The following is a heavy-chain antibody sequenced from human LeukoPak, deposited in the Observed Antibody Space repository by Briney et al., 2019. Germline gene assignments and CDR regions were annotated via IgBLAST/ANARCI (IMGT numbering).Heavy chain of an antibody. Sequence: ASVKVSCKASRYTSTDYFMHWVRQAPGQGLEWMGCINSNSGATNYAQKFQGRVTMTRDRSISTAYMELSSLTSDDTAVYYCARGYCTNGVCYFSNYYYYYGMDVWGQGTTVTVSS. J-gene: IGHJ6*02. CDR1: RYTSTDYF. CDR3: ARGYCTNGVCYFSNYYYYYGMDV. CDR2: INSNSGAT. D-gene: IGHD2-8*01. V-gene: IGHV1-2*02.